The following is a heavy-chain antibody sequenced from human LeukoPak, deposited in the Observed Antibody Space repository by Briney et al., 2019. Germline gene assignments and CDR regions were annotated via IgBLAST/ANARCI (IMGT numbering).Heavy chain of an antibody. CDR2: ISYDGSDK. Sequence: QPGGSLRLSCAASQFTFPYYAMHWVRQAPGRGLEWVAIISYDGSDKYYADSVKGRFSIFRDNSKNTQYLQMDSLRPEDTAVYYCARDANWGEIDYWRQGTLVTVPS. CDR1: QFTFPYYA. D-gene: IGHD7-27*01. V-gene: IGHV3-30-3*01. J-gene: IGHJ4*02. CDR3: ARDANWGEIDY.